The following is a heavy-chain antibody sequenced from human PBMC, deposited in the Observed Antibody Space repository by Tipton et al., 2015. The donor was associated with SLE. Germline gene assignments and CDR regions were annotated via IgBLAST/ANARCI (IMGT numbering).Heavy chain of an antibody. J-gene: IGHJ4*02. CDR1: GGSFSGYY. Sequence: LRLSCAVYGGSFSGYYWSWIRQPPGKGLEWIGEINHSGSTKYNPSLKSRVTISVDTSKNQFSLKLSSVTAADTAAYYCARADIVATIVDYWGQGTLVTVSS. V-gene: IGHV4-34*01. CDR3: ARADIVATIVDY. D-gene: IGHD5-12*01. CDR2: INHSGST.